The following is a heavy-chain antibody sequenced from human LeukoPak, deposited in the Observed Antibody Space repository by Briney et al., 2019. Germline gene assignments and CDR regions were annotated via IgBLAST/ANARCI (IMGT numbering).Heavy chain of an antibody. Sequence: ASVKVSCKASGYTFTGYYMHWVRQSPGQGLEWMGGINPNSGGTNYAQKFQGRVTMTRDTSISTAYMELSRLRSDDTAVYYCARARGGSYFHYWGQGTLVTVSS. CDR1: GYTFTGYY. CDR2: INPNSGGT. J-gene: IGHJ4*02. CDR3: ARARGGSYFHY. D-gene: IGHD1-26*01. V-gene: IGHV1-2*02.